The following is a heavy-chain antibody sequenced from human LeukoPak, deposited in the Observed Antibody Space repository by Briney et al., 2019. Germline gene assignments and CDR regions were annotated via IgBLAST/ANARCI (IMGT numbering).Heavy chain of an antibody. CDR3: ARALYCSSWYEGSDY. J-gene: IGHJ4*02. D-gene: IGHD6-13*01. CDR1: GLTFSSYA. Sequence: GRSVRLSCTASGLTFSSYAMNWVRQAPGKGLEWVAVISYDGSNKYYANSVKGRFTISRDNSKNTLYLQMNSLRAEDTAVYYCARALYCSSWYEGSDYWGQGTLVTVSS. CDR2: ISYDGSNK. V-gene: IGHV3-30*04.